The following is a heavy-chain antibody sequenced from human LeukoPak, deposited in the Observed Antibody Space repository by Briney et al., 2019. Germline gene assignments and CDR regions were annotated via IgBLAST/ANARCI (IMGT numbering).Heavy chain of an antibody. CDR2: IKQDGSEK. J-gene: IGHJ2*01. D-gene: IGHD3-22*01. CDR1: GFAFKNYW. CDR3: ASPFHIVVDV. Sequence: PGGSLRLSCAASGFAFKNYWMTWVRQAPGKGLEWVANIKQDGSEKYYVDSVKGRFTISRDNANNSLFLQMNSLRAEDTAVYYCASPFHIVVDVWGRGTLVTVSS. V-gene: IGHV3-7*01.